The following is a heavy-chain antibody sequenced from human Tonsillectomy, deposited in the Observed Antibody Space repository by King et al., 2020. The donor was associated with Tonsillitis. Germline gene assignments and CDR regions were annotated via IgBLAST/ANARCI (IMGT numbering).Heavy chain of an antibody. V-gene: IGHV1-2*05. CDR1: GNTFTGYY. J-gene: IGHJ2*01. Sequence: QLVQSGAEVKKPGASVKVSCKASGNTFTGYYMHWVRQAPGQGLEWMGRINPNSGGTNYAQKFQGRVTMTRDTSISTAYMKLSRLRSDDTVVYYCARSWGDSSSWYFDLWGRGTLVTVSS. D-gene: IGHD6-13*01. CDR3: ARSWGDSSSWYFDL. CDR2: INPNSGGT.